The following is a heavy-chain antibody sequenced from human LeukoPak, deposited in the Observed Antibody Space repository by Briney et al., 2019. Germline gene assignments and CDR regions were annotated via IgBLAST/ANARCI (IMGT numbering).Heavy chain of an antibody. Sequence: SETLSLTCTVSGGSISIFYWSWIRQPPGNGLEWFGDIYYSGTTNYNPSLKSRLTISLDTSKNQFSLRLTSVTAADTAVYYCARIDAVAATPTSFDYWGQGALVTVSS. J-gene: IGHJ4*02. V-gene: IGHV4-59*01. CDR1: GGSISIFY. CDR3: ARIDAVAATPTSFDY. CDR2: IYYSGTT. D-gene: IGHD6-19*01.